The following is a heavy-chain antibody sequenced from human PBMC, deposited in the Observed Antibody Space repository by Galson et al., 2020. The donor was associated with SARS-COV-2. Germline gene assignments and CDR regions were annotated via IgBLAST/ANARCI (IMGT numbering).Heavy chain of an antibody. CDR3: ARKSCSGGTCYSPFRFYYYPMDV. D-gene: IGHD2-15*01. CDR2: IYPGGSTDYKTS. Sequence: SETLSLTCAVYGGSFSGYQWNWIRQPPGKGLEWIGEIYPGGSTDYKTSDYNPSLKSRVTISVDTSKNQFSLKLTSVTAADTAVYYCARKSCSGGTCYSPFRFYYYPMDVWGQGTTVTVSS. J-gene: IGHJ6*02. V-gene: IGHV4-34*01. CDR1: GGSFSGYQ.